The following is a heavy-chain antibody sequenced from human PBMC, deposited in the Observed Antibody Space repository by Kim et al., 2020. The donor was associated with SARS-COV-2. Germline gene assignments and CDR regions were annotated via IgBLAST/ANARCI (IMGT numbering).Heavy chain of an antibody. J-gene: IGHJ6*02. CDR2: IWYDGSNK. V-gene: IGHV3-33*01. CDR3: ARDGPFNYDFWSGYYKDDYYGLAV. D-gene: IGHD3-3*01. CDR1: GFTFSSYG. Sequence: GGSLRLSCAASGFTFSSYGMHWVRQAPGKGLEWVAVIWYDGSNKNYADSVKGRFTISRDNSKNTLYLQMNSLRAEDTAVYYCARDGPFNYDFWSGYYKDDYYGLAVWGQGTTVTVSS.